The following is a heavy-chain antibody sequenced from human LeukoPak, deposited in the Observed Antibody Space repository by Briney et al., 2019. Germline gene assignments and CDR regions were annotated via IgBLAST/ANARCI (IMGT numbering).Heavy chain of an antibody. CDR2: ISAYNGNT. CDR3: AREYYMDV. J-gene: IGHJ6*03. CDR1: GGTFSSYA. Sequence: ASVKVSCKASGGTFSSYAISWVRQAPGQGLEWMGWISAYNGNTNYAQKLQGRVTMTTDTSTNTAYMELRSLRSDDTAVYYCAREYYMDVWGKGTTVTVSS. V-gene: IGHV1-18*01.